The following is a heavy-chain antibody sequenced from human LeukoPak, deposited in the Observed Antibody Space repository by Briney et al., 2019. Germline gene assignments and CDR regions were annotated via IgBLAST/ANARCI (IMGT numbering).Heavy chain of an antibody. CDR1: GGSISSGVYY. V-gene: IGHV4-31*03. D-gene: IGHD3-10*01. J-gene: IGHJ3*02. Sequence: SETLSLTCTVSGGSISSGVYYWSWIRQHPGKGLEWIGYIYYSGSTYSNPSLKSRLTMSVDISKNQFSLKLSSVTAADTAVHYCARGVKGLRGAFDIWGQGTMVTVSS. CDR3: ARGVKGLRGAFDI. CDR2: IYYSGST.